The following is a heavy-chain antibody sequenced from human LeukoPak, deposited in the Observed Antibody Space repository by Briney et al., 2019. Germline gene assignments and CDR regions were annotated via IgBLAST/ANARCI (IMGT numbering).Heavy chain of an antibody. J-gene: IGHJ4*02. CDR1: GFTFSDVE. D-gene: IGHD5-18*01. CDR3: ARERGYNYGYSGYYDQ. V-gene: IGHV3-48*03. CDR2: ISTSGAST. Sequence: GGSLRLSCAASGFTFSDVEMNWVRQARGKGLEWISYISTSGASTYYADSVKGRFTVSRDNAKNSMFLRMDTLRADDTAVYYCARERGYNYGYSGYYDQWGQGILVTVSS.